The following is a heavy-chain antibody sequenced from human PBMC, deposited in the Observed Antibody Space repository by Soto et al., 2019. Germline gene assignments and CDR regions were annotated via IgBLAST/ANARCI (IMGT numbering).Heavy chain of an antibody. V-gene: IGHV1-3*01. J-gene: IGHJ4*02. CDR2: INAGNGNT. CDR1: GYTFTSYA. CDR3: ARTPPAVAGTPAFDY. Sequence: ASVKVSCKASGYTFTSYAMHWVRQAPGQRLEWMGWINAGNGNTKYSQKFQGRVTITRDTSASTAYMELSSLRSEDTAVYYCARTPPAVAGTPAFDYWGQGTLVTVSS. D-gene: IGHD6-19*01.